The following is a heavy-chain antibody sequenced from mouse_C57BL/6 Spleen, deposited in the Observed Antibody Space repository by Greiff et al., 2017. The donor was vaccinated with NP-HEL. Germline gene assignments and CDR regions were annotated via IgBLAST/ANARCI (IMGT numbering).Heavy chain of an antibody. Sequence: EVQLQQSGAELVRPGASVKLSCTASGFNIKDYYMHWVKQRPEQGLEWIGRIDPEDGDTEYAPKFQGKATMTADTSSNTAYLQLSSLTSEDTAVYYCTTSGGSSLYYYAMDYWDQGTSVTVSA. CDR3: TTSGGSSLYYYAMDY. CDR1: GFNIKDYY. V-gene: IGHV14-1*01. D-gene: IGHD1-1*01. J-gene: IGHJ4*01. CDR2: IDPEDGDT.